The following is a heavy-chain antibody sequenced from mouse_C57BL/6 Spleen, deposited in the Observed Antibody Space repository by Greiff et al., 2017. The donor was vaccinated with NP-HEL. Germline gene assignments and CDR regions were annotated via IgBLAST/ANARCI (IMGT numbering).Heavy chain of an antibody. D-gene: IGHD1-1*01. CDR1: GYTFTSYW. V-gene: IGHV1-69*01. CDR3: ARNYYGSSPFAY. Sequence: VQLQQPGAELVMPGASVKLSCKASGYTFTSYWMHWVKQRPGQGLEWIGEIDPSDSYTNYNQKFKGKSTLTVDKSSSTAYMQLISLTSEDSAVYYCARNYYGSSPFAYWGQGTLVTVSA. CDR2: IDPSDSYT. J-gene: IGHJ3*01.